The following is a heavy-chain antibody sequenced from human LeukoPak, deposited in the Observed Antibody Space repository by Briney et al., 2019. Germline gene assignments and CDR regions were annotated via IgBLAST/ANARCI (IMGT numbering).Heavy chain of an antibody. J-gene: IGHJ4*02. D-gene: IGHD3-22*01. CDR2: IYTSGST. CDR1: GGSISSGSYY. CDR3: ARRFSSSYHFDY. V-gene: IGHV4-61*02. Sequence: PSQTLSLTCTVSGGSISSGSYYWSWIRQPAGKGLEWIGRIYTSGSTNYNPSLKSRVTISVDTSKNQFSLKLSSVTAADTAVYYCARRFSSSYHFDYWGQGTLVTVSS.